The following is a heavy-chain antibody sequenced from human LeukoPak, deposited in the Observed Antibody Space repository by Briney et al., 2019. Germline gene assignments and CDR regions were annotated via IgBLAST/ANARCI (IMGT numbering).Heavy chain of an antibody. D-gene: IGHD3-22*01. CDR3: ARDQARYYYDSSGYADY. CDR1: GFTFSSYS. Sequence: GGSLRLSCAASGFTFSSYSMNWVRQAPGKGLEWVSSISSSSSYIYYADSVKGRFTISRDNAKNSLYLQMNSLRAEDTAVYYCARDQARYYYDSSGYADYWGQGNLVTVSS. V-gene: IGHV3-21*01. CDR2: ISSSSSYI. J-gene: IGHJ4*02.